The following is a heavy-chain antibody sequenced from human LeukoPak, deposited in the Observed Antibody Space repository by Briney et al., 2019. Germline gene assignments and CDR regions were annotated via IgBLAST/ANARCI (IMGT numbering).Heavy chain of an antibody. Sequence: SETLSLTCTVSGGSISSSSYYWGWIRQPPGKGLEWIGSIYYSGSTYYNPSLKSRVTISVDTSKNQFSLKLSSVTAADTAVYYCASDWTNAFDIWGHGTMVTVSS. D-gene: IGHD3-9*01. CDR3: ASDWTNAFDI. J-gene: IGHJ3*02. CDR1: GGSISSSSYY. V-gene: IGHV4-39*01. CDR2: IYYSGST.